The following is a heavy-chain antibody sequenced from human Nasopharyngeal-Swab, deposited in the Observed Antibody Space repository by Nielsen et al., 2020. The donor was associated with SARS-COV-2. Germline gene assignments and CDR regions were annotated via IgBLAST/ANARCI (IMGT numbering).Heavy chain of an antibody. D-gene: IGHD2-15*01. Sequence: GESLKISCAASGFTFSSYSMNWVRQAPGKGLEWVSSISSSSSYIYYADSVKGRFTISRDNAKNSLYLQMSSLRAEDTAVYYCASDCSGGRCYSGNIWGQGTMVTVSS. CDR1: GFTFSSYS. CDR2: ISSSSSYI. CDR3: ASDCSGGRCYSGNI. J-gene: IGHJ3*02. V-gene: IGHV3-21*01.